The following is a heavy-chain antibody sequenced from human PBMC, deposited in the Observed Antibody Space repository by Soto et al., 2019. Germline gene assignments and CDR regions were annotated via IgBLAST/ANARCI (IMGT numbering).Heavy chain of an antibody. J-gene: IGHJ4*02. D-gene: IGHD3-10*01. Sequence: SETLSLTCADSGGSISSGGYYWGWIRQPPGKGLEWIENIYYSGSTYYNASLKSRVTISVDTFENQFSLMLSFVTSADRGVYYRARRMVRGVIAFDYWGQGSLVAVSS. CDR1: GGSISSGGYY. CDR2: IYYSGST. CDR3: ARRMVRGVIAFDY. V-gene: IGHV4-39*01.